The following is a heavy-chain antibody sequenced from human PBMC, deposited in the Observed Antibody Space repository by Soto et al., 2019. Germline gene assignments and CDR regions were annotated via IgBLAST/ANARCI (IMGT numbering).Heavy chain of an antibody. V-gene: IGHV4-39*01. CDR2: FYYSGTT. CDR1: GHSITASYSN. Sequence: SETLSLTYTVSGHSITASYSNWAWIRQPPGKGLEWIGTFYYSGTTSQNPPLRSRITISGDTSRNQFSLNLRSVTAADSGVYYCAKLVRDDVRRSDLDHWGQGTLVTVSS. J-gene: IGHJ4*02. CDR3: AKLVRDDVRRSDLDH. D-gene: IGHD3-10*02.